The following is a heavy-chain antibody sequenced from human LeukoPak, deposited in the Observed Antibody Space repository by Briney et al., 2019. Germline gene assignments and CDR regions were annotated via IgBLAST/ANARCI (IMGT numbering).Heavy chain of an antibody. CDR1: GGSISSYY. CDR3: ARGAGGAMPY. V-gene: IGHV4-59*01. CDR2: IYYSGNT. Sequence: PSETPSLTCTVSGGSISSYYWSWIRQPPGKRLEWIGYIYYSGNTNYNPSLKSRVTISVDTSKNQFSLKLSSVTAADTAVYYCARGAGGAMPYWGQGTLVTVSS. J-gene: IGHJ4*02. D-gene: IGHD3-16*01.